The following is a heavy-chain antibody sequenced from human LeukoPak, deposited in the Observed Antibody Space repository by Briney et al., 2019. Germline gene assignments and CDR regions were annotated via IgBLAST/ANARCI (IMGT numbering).Heavy chain of an antibody. Sequence: PGGSLRLSCAASGFTFSSYSMNWVRQAPGKGLEWVSYISSSSSTIYYADSVKGRFTISRDNAKNSLYLQMNSLRAEDTAVYYCASPVNDYGDYGFDYWGQGTLVTVSS. CDR2: ISSSSSTI. V-gene: IGHV3-48*01. CDR3: ASPVNDYGDYGFDY. D-gene: IGHD4-17*01. CDR1: GFTFSSYS. J-gene: IGHJ4*02.